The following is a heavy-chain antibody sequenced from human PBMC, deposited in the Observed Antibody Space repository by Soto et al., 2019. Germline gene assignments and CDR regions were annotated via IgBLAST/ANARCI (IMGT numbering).Heavy chain of an antibody. J-gene: IGHJ5*02. CDR1: GFTFSSYS. CDR3: AAFVVEPADRWFDP. V-gene: IGHV3-21*01. Sequence: PGGSLRLSCAASGFTFSSYSMNWVRQAPGKGLEWVSSISSSSSYIYYADSVKGRFIISRDNAKNSLYLQMNSLRAEDTAVYYCAAFVVEPADRWFDPWGQGTLVTVSS. D-gene: IGHD2-2*01. CDR2: ISSSSSYI.